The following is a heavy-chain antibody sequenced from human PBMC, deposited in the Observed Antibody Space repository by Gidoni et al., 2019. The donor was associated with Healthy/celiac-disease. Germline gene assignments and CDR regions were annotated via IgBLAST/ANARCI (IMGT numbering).Heavy chain of an antibody. Sequence: QVQLVESGGGVVQPGRSLRLSCAASGFTFSSSAMHWVRQAPGKGLGWLAVISYDGSNKYYADSVKGRFTISRDNSKNTLYLQMNSLRAEDTAVYYCAREPIFGVVTRKGMDVWGQGTTVTVSS. CDR3: AREPIFGVVTRKGMDV. CDR1: GFTFSSSA. CDR2: ISYDGSNK. D-gene: IGHD3-3*01. J-gene: IGHJ6*02. V-gene: IGHV3-30-3*01.